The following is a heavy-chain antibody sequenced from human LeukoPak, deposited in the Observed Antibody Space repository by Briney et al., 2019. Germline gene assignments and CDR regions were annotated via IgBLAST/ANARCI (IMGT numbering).Heavy chain of an antibody. CDR2: ISDDRTKE. Sequence: GKSLRLSCVASGFTFSSYAMHWVRQAPGKGLEWVAVISDDRTKEYYADSVKGRFTISRDNSRNTVYTSKSTLFLQMNSLRPEETAVYYCARGKIRHSYGRFDYWGQGILVTVSS. CDR1: GFTFSSYA. J-gene: IGHJ4*02. V-gene: IGHV3-30-3*01. CDR3: ARGKIRHSYGRFDY. D-gene: IGHD5-18*01.